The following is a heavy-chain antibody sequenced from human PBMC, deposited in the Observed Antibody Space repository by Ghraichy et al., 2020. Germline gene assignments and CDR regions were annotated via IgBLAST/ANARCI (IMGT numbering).Heavy chain of an antibody. Sequence: GGSLRLSCAASGFTFTNYRMSWVRLAPGKGLEWVSTIKHGVSETLYVDSVKGRFSICSDNAKNSVYLQMNFLRAEDTAVYDCAKVQELHDYDFEIGSRRATDAFDVWGQGTMVTVSS. D-gene: IGHD3-3*01. CDR3: AKVQELHDYDFEIGSRRATDAFDV. CDR1: GFTFTNYR. CDR2: IKHGVSET. J-gene: IGHJ3*01. V-gene: IGHV3-7*03.